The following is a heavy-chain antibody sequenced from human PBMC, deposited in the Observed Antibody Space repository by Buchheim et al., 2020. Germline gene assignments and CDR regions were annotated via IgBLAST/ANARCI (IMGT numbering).Heavy chain of an antibody. D-gene: IGHD2-8*02. V-gene: IGHV3-33*01. J-gene: IGHJ4*02. Sequence: QVQLVESGGGVVQPGRSLRLSCAASGFTFGSYGMHWVRQAPGKGLEWVPVIWYDGSNKYYADSVKGRFTISRDNSKNTLYLQMNSLRAEDTAVYYCARGTVRKGPFDYWGQGTL. CDR2: IWYDGSNK. CDR1: GFTFGSYG. CDR3: ARGTVRKGPFDY.